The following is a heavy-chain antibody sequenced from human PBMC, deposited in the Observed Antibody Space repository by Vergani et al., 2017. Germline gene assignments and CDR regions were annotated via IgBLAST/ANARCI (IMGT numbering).Heavy chain of an antibody. CDR1: GCTFSDYA. J-gene: IGHJ4*02. CDR2: ISYTGNKI. CDR3: VREYDFWSGYYKGFDY. V-gene: IGHV3-30-3*01. Sequence: QVQLVESGGGVVQPGASLRLSCVGSGCTFSDYAIHWVRQAPGGGLQWLAIISYTGNKIYYSDSVRGRLTISRDNSKNTVFLQMNSLTTDDTSLYYCVREYDFWSGYYKGFDYWGQGTLVTVSS. D-gene: IGHD3-3*01.